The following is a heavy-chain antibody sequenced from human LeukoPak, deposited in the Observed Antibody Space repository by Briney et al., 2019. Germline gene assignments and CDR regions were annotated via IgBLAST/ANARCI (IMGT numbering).Heavy chain of an antibody. J-gene: IGHJ6*02. CDR3: AGGGGYCSGGSCYSEGRNYYYYGMDV. CDR2: ISAYNGNT. D-gene: IGHD2-15*01. V-gene: IGHV1-18*01. CDR1: GYTFTSYG. Sequence: ASVKVSCKASGYTFTSYGISWVRQAPGQGLEWMGWISAYNGNTNYAQKPQGRVTMTTDTSTSTAYMELRSLRSDDTAVYYCAGGGGYCSGGSCYSEGRNYYYYGMDVWGQGTTVTVSS.